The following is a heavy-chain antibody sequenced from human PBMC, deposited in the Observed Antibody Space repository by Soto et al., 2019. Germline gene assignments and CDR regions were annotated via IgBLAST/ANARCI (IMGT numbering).Heavy chain of an antibody. D-gene: IGHD3-16*01. CDR3: AREGDSPFLLDY. CDR2: IIPILGIA. CDR1: GGTFSSYT. V-gene: IGHV1-69*08. J-gene: IGHJ4*02. Sequence: QVQLVQSGAEVKKPGSSVKVSCKASGGTFSSYTISWVRQAPGQGLEWMGRIIPILGIANYAQKFQGRVTITADKSTSTAYMELSSLSSEDTAVYYCAREGDSPFLLDYWGQGTLVTVSS.